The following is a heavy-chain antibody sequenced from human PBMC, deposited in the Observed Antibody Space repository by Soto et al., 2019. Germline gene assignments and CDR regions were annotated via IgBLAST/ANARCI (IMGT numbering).Heavy chain of an antibody. J-gene: IGHJ6*02. Sequence: ASVKVSCKASGYTFTSYAMHWVRQAPGQRLEWMGWINAGNGNTKYSQKFQGRVTITRDTSASTAYMELSSLRSEDTAVYYCARYGSSSDYYYYGMDVWGQGTTVTVSS. CDR3: ARYGSSSDYYYYGMDV. CDR2: INAGNGNT. D-gene: IGHD6-6*01. V-gene: IGHV1-3*01. CDR1: GYTFTSYA.